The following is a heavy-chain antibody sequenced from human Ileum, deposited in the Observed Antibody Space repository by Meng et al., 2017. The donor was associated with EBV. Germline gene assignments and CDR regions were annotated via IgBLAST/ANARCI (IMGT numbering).Heavy chain of an antibody. V-gene: IGHV3-74*01. CDR3: VRGGLGPWY. D-gene: IGHD3/OR15-3a*01. Sequence: VEAGGGLVRPGGSLRLSWAASGFTFSNSWMHWLRQAPGKGLVWVSHIDTDGSTTNYAGSVKGRFTISRDNAKNTLSLQMNSLRVEDTAVYYCVRGGLGPWYWGQGTLVTVSS. CDR2: IDTDGSTT. CDR1: GFTFSNSW. J-gene: IGHJ4*02.